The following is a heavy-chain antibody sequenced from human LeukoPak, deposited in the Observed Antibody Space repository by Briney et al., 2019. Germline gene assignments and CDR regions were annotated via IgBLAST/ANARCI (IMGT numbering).Heavy chain of an antibody. D-gene: IGHD1-26*01. J-gene: IGHJ4*02. Sequence: PSETLSLTCAVYGLPFSGYYWSWMRQPPGKGLEWIGEINHSGSTNYNPSLKSRVTISVDTSKNQFSLKLSSVTAADTAVYYCARGEGIVGATFDFDYWGQGTLVTVSS. CDR3: ARGEGIVGATFDFDY. V-gene: IGHV4-34*01. CDR1: GLPFSGYY. CDR2: INHSGST.